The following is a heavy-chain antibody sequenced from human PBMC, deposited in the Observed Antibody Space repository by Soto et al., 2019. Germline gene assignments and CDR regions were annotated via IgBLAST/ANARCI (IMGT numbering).Heavy chain of an antibody. D-gene: IGHD1-26*01. CDR1: GGSISVYY. CDR3: ERWGGYSPPRH. V-gene: IGHV4-59*01. J-gene: IGHJ4*02. CDR2: INDSGSP. Sequence: TSETQSLTCTISGGSISVYYWSWIRQPPEQELEWSGYINDSGSPYYNPSLRSRVIISADTSKNQISLKLTSATAADTAVYYCERWGGYSPPRHWGRGTLVTVRS.